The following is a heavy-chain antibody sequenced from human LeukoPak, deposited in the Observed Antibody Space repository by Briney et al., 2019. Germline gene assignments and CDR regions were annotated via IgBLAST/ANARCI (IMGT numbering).Heavy chain of an antibody. V-gene: IGHV3-9*01. CDR3: AKDISDIVVVPAAIPGDYYYYGMDV. Sequence: GGSLRLSCAASGFTFDDYAMHWVRQAPGKGLEWVSGISWNRGSIGYADSVKGRFTISRDNAKNSLYLQMKSLRAEDTALYYYAKDISDIVVVPAAIPGDYYYYGMDVWGQGTTVTVSS. CDR2: ISWNRGSI. CDR1: GFTFDDYA. J-gene: IGHJ6*02. D-gene: IGHD2-2*02.